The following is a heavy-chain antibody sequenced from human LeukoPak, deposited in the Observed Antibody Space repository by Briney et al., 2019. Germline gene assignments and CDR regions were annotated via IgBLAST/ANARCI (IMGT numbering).Heavy chain of an antibody. V-gene: IGHV1-46*01. CDR2: INPSGGST. CDR1: GYTFTSYY. D-gene: IGHD3-10*01. Sequence: ASVKVSCKASGYTFTSYYMHWVRQAPGQGLEWMGIINPSGGSTSYAQKFQGRVTMTRDTSTSTVYMELSSLRSEDTAVYYCARDQGLLWFGELSYSLYYGMDVWGQGTTVTVSS. CDR3: ARDQGLLWFGELSYSLYYGMDV. J-gene: IGHJ6*02.